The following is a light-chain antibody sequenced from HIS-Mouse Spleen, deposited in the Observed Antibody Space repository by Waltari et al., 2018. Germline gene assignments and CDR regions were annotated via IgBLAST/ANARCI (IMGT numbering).Light chain of an antibody. CDR3: SSYTSSSRV. V-gene: IGLV2-8*01. CDR1: SSDVGGYNY. J-gene: IGLJ1*01. Sequence: QSALTQPPSASGSPGQSVTISCTGTSSDVGGYNYVSWYQQHPGKAPKLMIYEVSKRPSGVPDRVSGSKSGNTASLTISGLQAEDEADYYCSSYTSSSRVFGTGTKVTVL. CDR2: EVS.